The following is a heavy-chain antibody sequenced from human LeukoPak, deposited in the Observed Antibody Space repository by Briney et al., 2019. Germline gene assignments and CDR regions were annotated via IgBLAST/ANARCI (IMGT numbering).Heavy chain of an antibody. CDR2: IKSKTDGGTT. Sequence: PGGSLRLSCAASGFTLSNVWMNWVRQAPGKGLEWVGRIKSKTDGGTTGYAAPVKGRFTISRDESENMIYLEMNSLKIEDTAVYYCTTPRGIPNWGQGTLVTVSS. CDR3: TTPRGIPN. V-gene: IGHV3-15*07. D-gene: IGHD2-21*01. CDR1: GFTLSNVW. J-gene: IGHJ4*02.